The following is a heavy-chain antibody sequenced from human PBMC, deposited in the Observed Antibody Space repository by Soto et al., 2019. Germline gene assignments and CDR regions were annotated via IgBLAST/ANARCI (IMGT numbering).Heavy chain of an antibody. D-gene: IGHD4-17*01. V-gene: IGHV3-49*03. Sequence: GGSLRLSCTTSGFRFGDYAMSWFRQAPGKGPEWIGVIRSNTYGGTSEYAPSVKGRFTLSRDDSANSVYLQMHSLKIEDTAVYYCARRAPVTPFDYWGQGT. CDR3: ARRAPVTPFDY. CDR2: IRSNTYGGTS. CDR1: GFRFGDYA. J-gene: IGHJ4*02.